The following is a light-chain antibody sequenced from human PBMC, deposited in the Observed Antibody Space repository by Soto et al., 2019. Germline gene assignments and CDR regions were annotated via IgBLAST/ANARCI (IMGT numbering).Light chain of an antibody. J-gene: IGLJ2*01. CDR3: SSYTSSSTSVV. CDR1: SSDIGTYNY. Sequence: QSALTQPASVSGSPGQSITISCTGTSSDIGTYNYVSWYQQHPGKAPKLVIYDVSNRPSGVSDRFSGSKSGNTASLTISGLQAEDEADYYCSSYTSSSTSVVFGGGTQLTVL. V-gene: IGLV2-14*01. CDR2: DVS.